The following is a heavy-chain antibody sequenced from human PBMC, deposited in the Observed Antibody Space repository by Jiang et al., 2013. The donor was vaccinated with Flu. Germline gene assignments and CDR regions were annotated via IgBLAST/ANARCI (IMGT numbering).Heavy chain of an antibody. CDR1: GESFSGYY. J-gene: IGHJ4*02. D-gene: IGHD4-23*01. Sequence: LLKPSETLSLTCAVFGESFSGYYWSWIRQSPGKGLEWIGEIYHSGSTKYNPSLKSRVTISLDTSKNQFSLRLTSVTGADTAVYYCARGNGGTSVGHYFDYWGQGTLVTVSS. V-gene: IGHV4-34*01. CDR2: IYHSGST. CDR3: ARGNGGTSVGHYFDY.